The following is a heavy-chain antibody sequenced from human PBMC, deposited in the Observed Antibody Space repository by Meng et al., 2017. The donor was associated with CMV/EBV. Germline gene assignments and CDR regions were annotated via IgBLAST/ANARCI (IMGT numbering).Heavy chain of an antibody. Sequence: GESLKISCAASGFTFSSYGMHWVRQAPGKGLEWVAFIRYDGSNKYYADSVKGRFTISRDNSKNTLYLQMNSLRAEDTVVYYCAKDRGYYDSSGYNPMGDYYGMDVWGQGTTVTVSS. CDR3: AKDRGYYDSSGYNPMGDYYGMDV. CDR2: IRYDGSNK. CDR1: GFTFSSYG. V-gene: IGHV3-30*02. J-gene: IGHJ6*02. D-gene: IGHD3-22*01.